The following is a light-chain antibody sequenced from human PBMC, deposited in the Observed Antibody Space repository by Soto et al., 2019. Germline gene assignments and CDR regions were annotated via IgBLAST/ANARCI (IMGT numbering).Light chain of an antibody. Sequence: QAVVTQEPSLTVSPGGTVTLTCASSTGTITSGYYPSWFQQKPGQAPRALIYNTSNKHSWTPARFSGSLLGGKAALTLSGVQPEDEAEYYCLLYYGGAYVFGTGTKVTVL. CDR2: NTS. J-gene: IGLJ1*01. CDR1: TGTITSGYY. CDR3: LLYYGGAYV. V-gene: IGLV7-43*01.